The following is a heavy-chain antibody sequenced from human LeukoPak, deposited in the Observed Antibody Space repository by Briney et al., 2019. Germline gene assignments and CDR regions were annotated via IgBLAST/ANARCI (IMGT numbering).Heavy chain of an antibody. V-gene: IGHV1-2*02. J-gene: IGHJ4*02. CDR1: GYTFTGYY. CDR2: INPNSGGT. CDR3: ARVPGVVQAAISSDY. D-gene: IGHD2-2*01. Sequence: GASVKVSCKASGYTFTGYYMHWVRQAPGQGLEWMGWINPNSGGTNYAQKFQGRVTMTRDTSISTAYMELSRLRSDDTAVYYCARVPGVVQAAISSDYWGQGTLVTVSS.